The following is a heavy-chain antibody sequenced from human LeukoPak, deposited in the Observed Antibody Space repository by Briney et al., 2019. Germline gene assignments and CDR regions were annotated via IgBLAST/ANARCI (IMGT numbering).Heavy chain of an antibody. J-gene: IGHJ4*02. V-gene: IGHV3-23*01. CDR2: IIGTGGST. D-gene: IGHD6-6*01. CDR3: AKDAARSFDY. CDR1: GFTFSSFA. Sequence: PGGSLRLSCAASGFTFSSFAMTWVRQAPGKGLEWVSSIIGTGGSTFYADSVKGRFTISRDNSKNTLYLQMNSLRDEDTAVYYCAKDAARSFDYWGQGTLVTVSS.